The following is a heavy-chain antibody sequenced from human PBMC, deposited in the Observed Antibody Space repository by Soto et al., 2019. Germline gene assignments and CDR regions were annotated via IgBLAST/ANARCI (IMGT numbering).Heavy chain of an antibody. CDR2: ISSSSSYI. CDR1: GFTFSSYS. Sequence: VGSLRLSCAASGFTFSSYSMNWVRQAPGKGLEWVSSISSSSSYIYYADSVKGRFTISRDNAKNSLYLQMNSLRAEDTAVYYCARLSGSYSLYYFDYWGQGTLVTVSS. D-gene: IGHD1-26*01. CDR3: ARLSGSYSLYYFDY. V-gene: IGHV3-21*01. J-gene: IGHJ4*02.